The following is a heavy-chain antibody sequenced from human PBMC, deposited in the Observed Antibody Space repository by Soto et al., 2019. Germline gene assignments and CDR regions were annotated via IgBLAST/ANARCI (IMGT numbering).Heavy chain of an antibody. CDR1: GFTFNSYV. CDR3: AKIGPNWYFDL. V-gene: IGHV3-23*01. J-gene: IGHJ2*01. CDR2: IRGSGDIT. Sequence: EVKLLESGGGLVQPGGSLRLSCAASGFTFNSYVMSWVRQAPGKGLDWVSDIRGSGDITHYADSVKGRFSISRDNSKNTLYLQMNSLSAEDTAVYYGAKIGPNWYFDLWGRGTLVTVSS.